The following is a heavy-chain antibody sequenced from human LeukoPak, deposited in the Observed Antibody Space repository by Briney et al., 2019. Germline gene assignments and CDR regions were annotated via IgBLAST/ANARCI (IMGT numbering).Heavy chain of an antibody. CDR3: ARDLGGVATYYGMDV. CDR1: GGSVSTGSYY. D-gene: IGHD5-12*01. CDR2: IYYSGST. V-gene: IGHV4-61*01. J-gene: IGHJ6*04. Sequence: SETLSLTCSVSGGSVSTGSYYWSWIRQPPGKGLEWIGYIYYSGSTNCNPSLKSRVTISVDTSKNQFSLKLSSVTAADTAVYYCARDLGGVATYYGMDVWGKGTTVTVSS.